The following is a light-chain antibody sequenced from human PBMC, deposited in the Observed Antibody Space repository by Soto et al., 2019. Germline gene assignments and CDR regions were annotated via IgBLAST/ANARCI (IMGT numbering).Light chain of an antibody. CDR2: DVS. Sequence: QSALTQPASVSGSPGQSITISCTGTSSDVGGYNYVSWYQQHPGKAPNLMIYDVSNRPSGVSNRFSGSKSGNTASLTISGLQAEDEADYYCSSYTSSSTLVVFGGGTKLTGL. CDR1: SSDVGGYNY. J-gene: IGLJ2*01. V-gene: IGLV2-14*01. CDR3: SSYTSSSTLVV.